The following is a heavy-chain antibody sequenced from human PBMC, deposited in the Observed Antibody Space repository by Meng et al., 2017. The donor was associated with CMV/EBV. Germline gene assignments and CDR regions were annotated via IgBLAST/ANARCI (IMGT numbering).Heavy chain of an antibody. Sequence: ASVQVSCKASGYTFTDYDVNWVRQAAGQGLEWMGWMNPYSGNTGYAQKFQGRVTVTRNTSISTAYMELSSLRSEDTAVYYCVRDLTGSTRGGRFDSWGQGTLVTVSS. V-gene: IGHV1-8*03. CDR3: VRDLTGSTRGGRFDS. D-gene: IGHD1-7*01. CDR1: GYTFTDYD. J-gene: IGHJ5*01. CDR2: MNPYSGNT.